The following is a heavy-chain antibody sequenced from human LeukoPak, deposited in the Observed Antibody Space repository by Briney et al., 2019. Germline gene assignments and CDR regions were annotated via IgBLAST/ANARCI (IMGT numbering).Heavy chain of an antibody. D-gene: IGHD3-22*01. V-gene: IGHV3-11*06. CDR1: GFTFSNYY. CDR3: ARDRGENYDSSGYYDY. Sequence: PGGSLRLSCAASGFTFSNYYMSWIRQAPGKGLEWVSYISGSSSYTNYADSVKGRFTISRDNAKKSLYLRMNSLRAEDTAVYYCARDRGENYDSSGYYDYWGQGTLVTVSS. CDR2: ISGSSSYT. J-gene: IGHJ4*02.